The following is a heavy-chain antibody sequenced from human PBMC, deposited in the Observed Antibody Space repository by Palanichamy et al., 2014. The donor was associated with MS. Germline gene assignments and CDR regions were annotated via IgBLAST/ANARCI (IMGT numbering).Heavy chain of an antibody. V-gene: IGHV3-21*01. CDR1: GFTFSSYS. CDR2: ISSSSSSYI. D-gene: IGHD6-6*01. J-gene: IGHJ6*02. CDR3: ARDSSSSSSYYFYYYGMDV. Sequence: EVQLVESGGGLVKPGGSLRLSCAASGFTFSSYSMNWVRQAPGKGLEWVSSISSSSSSYIYYADSVKGRFAISRDNAKNSLYLQMNSLRAEDTAVYYCARDSSSSSSYYFYYYGMDVWGQGTTVTVSS.